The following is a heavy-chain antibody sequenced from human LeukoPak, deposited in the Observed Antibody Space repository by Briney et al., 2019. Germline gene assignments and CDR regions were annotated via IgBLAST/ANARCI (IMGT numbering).Heavy chain of an antibody. J-gene: IGHJ4*02. Sequence: ASETLSLTCAVYGGSFSGYYWSWIRQPPGKGLEWIGEINHSGSTNYNPSLKSRVTISVDTSKNQFSLKLSSVTAADTAVYYCARVRSYCSSTSCYRYYFDYWGQGTLVTVSS. V-gene: IGHV4-34*01. D-gene: IGHD2-2*01. CDR2: INHSGST. CDR3: ARVRSYCSSTSCYRYYFDY. CDR1: GGSFSGYY.